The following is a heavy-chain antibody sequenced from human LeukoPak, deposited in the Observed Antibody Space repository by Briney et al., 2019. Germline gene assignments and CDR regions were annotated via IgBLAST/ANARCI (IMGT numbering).Heavy chain of an antibody. J-gene: IGHJ6*02. CDR1: GFTFSYYW. CDR2: IKQDGSEE. V-gene: IGHV3-7*01. Sequence: GGSLRLSCAASGFTFSYYWMSWVRQAPGKGLVWVANIKQDGSEEYYVDSVKGRFTISRDNAKNSLYLQMNSLRAEDTAVYYCARDATRAFNYYYYYGMDVWGQGTTVTVSS. D-gene: IGHD1-1*01. CDR3: ARDATRAFNYYYYYGMDV.